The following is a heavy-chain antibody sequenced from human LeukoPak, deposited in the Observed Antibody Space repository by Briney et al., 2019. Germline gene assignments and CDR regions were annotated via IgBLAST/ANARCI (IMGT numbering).Heavy chain of an antibody. D-gene: IGHD1-26*01. CDR1: GGSISSYY. CDR3: ARVGTSYPHVWYFDY. J-gene: IGHJ4*02. V-gene: IGHV4-4*07. CDR2: IYTSGST. Sequence: SETLSLTCTVSGGSISSYYWSWIPQPAGKGLEWIGRIYTSGSTNYNPSLKSRVTMSVDTSKNQFSLKLSSVTAADTAVYYCARVGTSYPHVWYFDYSGQGTLVSVSS.